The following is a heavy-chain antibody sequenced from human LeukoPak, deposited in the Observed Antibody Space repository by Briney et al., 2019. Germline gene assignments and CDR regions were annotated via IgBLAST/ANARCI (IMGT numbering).Heavy chain of an antibody. CDR3: ASRRWLQGMGMVDY. J-gene: IGHJ4*02. CDR1: GGSFSGYY. Sequence: PSETLSLTCAVYGGSFSGYYWSWIRQPPGKGLEWIGEINHSGSTNYNPSLKSRVTISVDTSKNQFSLKLSSVTAADTAVYCCASRRWLQGMGMVDYWGQGTLVTVSS. D-gene: IGHD5-24*01. V-gene: IGHV4-34*01. CDR2: INHSGST.